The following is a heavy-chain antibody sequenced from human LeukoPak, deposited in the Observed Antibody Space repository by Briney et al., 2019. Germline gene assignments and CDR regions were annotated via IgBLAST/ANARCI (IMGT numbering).Heavy chain of an antibody. J-gene: IGHJ5*01. V-gene: IGHV3-11*01. CDR1: GFTVSDNY. CDR2: ISRSDSTI. Sequence: GGSLRLSCAAFGFTVSDNYMNWIRQAPGKGLEWVSYISRSDSTIYYADSVKGRFTISRDNAKDSLYLQMNSLRAEDTAVYYCARDREQWLGRRWFDSWGQGTLVTVSS. D-gene: IGHD6-19*01. CDR3: ARDREQWLGRRWFDS.